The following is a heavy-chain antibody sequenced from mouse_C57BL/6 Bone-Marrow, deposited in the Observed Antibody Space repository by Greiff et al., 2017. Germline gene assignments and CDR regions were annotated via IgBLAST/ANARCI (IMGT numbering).Heavy chain of an antibody. D-gene: IGHD2-1*01. CDR2: IHPNSGST. CDR3: ASRGARGGNYGSKDY. Sequence: QVQLKQPGAELVKPGASVKLSCKASGYTFTSYWMHWVKQRPGQGLEWIGMIHPNSGSTNYNEKFKSKATLTVDKSSSTAYMQLSSLTSEDSAVYDGASRGARGGNYGSKDYWGQGTTLTVSS. V-gene: IGHV1-64*01. CDR1: GYTFTSYW. J-gene: IGHJ2*01.